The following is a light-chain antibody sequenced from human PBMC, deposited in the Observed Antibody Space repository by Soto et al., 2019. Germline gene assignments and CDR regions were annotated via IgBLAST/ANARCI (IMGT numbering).Light chain of an antibody. V-gene: IGKV3D-15*01. CDR3: QHYNSYSEA. Sequence: EIVMTQSPATLSVSPGERATLSCRASQSVSSKLAWYQHKPGQAPRLLIYGASSRATGIPDRFSGSGSGTDFTLTISSLQPDDFATYYCQHYNSYSEAFGQGTKVDIK. CDR2: GAS. J-gene: IGKJ1*01. CDR1: QSVSSK.